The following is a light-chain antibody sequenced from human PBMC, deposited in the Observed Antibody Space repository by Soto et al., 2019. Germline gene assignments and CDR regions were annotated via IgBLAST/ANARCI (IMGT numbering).Light chain of an antibody. J-gene: IGKJ4*01. CDR2: GAS. Sequence: EIVMTQSPATLSVSPGERATLSCRASQSVSSNLAWYQQKPGQAPRLLIYGASTRATGFPARFSGSGSGTDFTLTISSLEPEDFAVYYCQQRRDWPLTFGGGTKVEIK. V-gene: IGKV3-15*01. CDR3: QQRRDWPLT. CDR1: QSVSSN.